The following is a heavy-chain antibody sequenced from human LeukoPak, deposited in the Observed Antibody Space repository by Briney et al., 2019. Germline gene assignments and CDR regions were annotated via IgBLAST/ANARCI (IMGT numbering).Heavy chain of an antibody. V-gene: IGHV1-69*04. CDR3: ARDRTYPAVVTYDY. D-gene: IGHD2-21*02. J-gene: IGHJ4*02. CDR2: IIPILGIA. CDR1: GGTFSSYA. Sequence: SVKVSCKASGGTFSSYAISWVRQAPGQGLECMGRIIPILGIANYAQKFQGRVTITADKSTSTAYMELSSLRSEDTAVYYCARDRTYPAVVTYDYWGQGTLVTVSS.